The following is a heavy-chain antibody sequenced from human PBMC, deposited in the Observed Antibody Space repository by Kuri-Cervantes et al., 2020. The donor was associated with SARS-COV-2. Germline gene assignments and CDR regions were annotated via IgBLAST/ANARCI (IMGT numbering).Heavy chain of an antibody. CDR3: ARGQYSSSWYSNLDY. J-gene: IGHJ4*02. V-gene: IGHV4-4*07. CDR2: IYTSGST. CDR1: GGSISSYY. D-gene: IGHD6-13*01. Sequence: SETLSLTCTVSGGSISSYYWSWIRQPAGKGLEWIGRIYTSGSTNYNPSLKSRVTMSVDTSKNQFSLKLSSVTAADTAVYYCARGQYSSSWYSNLDYWGQGTLVTVSS.